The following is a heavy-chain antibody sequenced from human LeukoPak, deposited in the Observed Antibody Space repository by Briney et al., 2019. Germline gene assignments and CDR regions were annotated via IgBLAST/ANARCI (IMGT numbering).Heavy chain of an antibody. CDR3: AKDYSGSGSVHFEH. V-gene: IGHV1-18*01. CDR2: ISGYNGNT. D-gene: IGHD3-10*01. J-gene: IGHJ4*02. CDR1: GYTFGSYG. Sequence: ASVKVSCKASGYTFGSYGVTWVRQAPGQGLEWMGWISGYNGNTNLAQKFQGRVSLTTDTSATTAYMEQRSPTSDDTAVYYCAKDYSGSGSVHFEHWGQGTLVTVSS.